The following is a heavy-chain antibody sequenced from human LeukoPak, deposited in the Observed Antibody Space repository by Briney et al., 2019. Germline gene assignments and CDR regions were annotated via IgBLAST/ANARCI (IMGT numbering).Heavy chain of an antibody. D-gene: IGHD6-13*01. Sequence: ASVKVSCKASGYTFTSYGITWVRQAPGQGLEWMGWISGYNGNTNYAQKLQGRVTMTTDTSTSTAYMEPRSLRSDDTAVYYCARVAAADYFDYWGQGTLVTVSS. CDR3: ARVAAADYFDY. J-gene: IGHJ4*02. CDR1: GYTFTSYG. CDR2: ISGYNGNT. V-gene: IGHV1-18*01.